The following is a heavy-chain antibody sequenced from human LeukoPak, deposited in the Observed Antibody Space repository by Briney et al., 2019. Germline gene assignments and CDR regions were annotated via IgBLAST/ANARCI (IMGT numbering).Heavy chain of an antibody. V-gene: IGHV4-39*07. J-gene: IGHJ5*02. D-gene: IGHD3-3*01. Sequence: SETLSLTCTVSGDSIISNDYYWAWIRQPPGKGLDYIGSIYYSGSTYYNPSLKSRVTISVDTSKNQFSLKLSSVTAADTAVYYCARDKSRFYDFWSGYHNWFDPWGQGTLVTVSS. CDR1: GDSIISNDYY. CDR2: IYYSGST. CDR3: ARDKSRFYDFWSGYHNWFDP.